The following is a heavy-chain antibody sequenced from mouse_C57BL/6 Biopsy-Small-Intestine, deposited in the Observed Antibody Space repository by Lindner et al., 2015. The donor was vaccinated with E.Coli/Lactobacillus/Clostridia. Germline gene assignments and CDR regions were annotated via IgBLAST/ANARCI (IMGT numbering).Heavy chain of an antibody. D-gene: IGHD2-5*01. CDR1: GFTFSDYG. J-gene: IGHJ4*01. Sequence: VQLQESGGGLVKPGGSLKLSCAASGFTFSDYGIHWVRQAPEKGLEWVAYISSGSSTIYYADTVKGRFTISRGNAKNTLYLQMSSLKSEDTAMYYCARQLYNNYVFYYALDYWGQGTSVTVSS. CDR3: ARQLYNNYVFYYALDY. CDR2: ISSGSSTI. V-gene: IGHV5-17*03.